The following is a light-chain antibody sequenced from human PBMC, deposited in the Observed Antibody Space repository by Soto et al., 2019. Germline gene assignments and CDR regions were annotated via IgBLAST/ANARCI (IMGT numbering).Light chain of an antibody. J-gene: IGLJ7*01. CDR1: SSDVGSYNY. Sequence: QSALTQPASVSGSPGQSITISCTGTSSDVGSYNYVSWYQHHPGKAPKLIIYEVSNRPSGVSNRFSGSKSGNTASLTMSGPQAEDEANSYCSSYTSISTRVFGAGTQLTVL. V-gene: IGLV2-14*01. CDR2: EVS. CDR3: SSYTSISTRV.